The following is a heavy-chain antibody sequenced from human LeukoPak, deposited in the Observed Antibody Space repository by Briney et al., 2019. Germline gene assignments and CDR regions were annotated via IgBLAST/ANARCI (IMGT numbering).Heavy chain of an antibody. V-gene: IGHV4-59*01. D-gene: IGHD1-7*01. CDR2: IYYSGST. Sequence: SETLSLTCTVSGGSISSYYWSWIRQPPGKGLEWIGYIYYSGSTNYNPSLKGRVTISVDTSKNQFSLKLSSVTAADTAVYYCARVVWNYWFDPWGQGTLVTVSS. CDR1: GGSISSYY. CDR3: ARVVWNYWFDP. J-gene: IGHJ5*02.